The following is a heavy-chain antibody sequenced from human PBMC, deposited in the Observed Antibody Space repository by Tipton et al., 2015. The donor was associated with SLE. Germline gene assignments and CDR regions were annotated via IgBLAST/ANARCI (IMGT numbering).Heavy chain of an antibody. CDR1: GDSFSSGSSS. J-gene: IGHJ4*02. Sequence: TLSLTCTVSGDSFSSGSSSWNWVRQPAGKGLEWIGLIYNSGITNYNPSLQSRVTISVDTSKNQFSLKLSSVTAAATAVYYCARGSCSGGVCYIDYWGQGTLVTVSS. V-gene: IGHV4-61*10. CDR3: ARGSCSGGVCYIDY. CDR2: IYNSGIT. D-gene: IGHD2-8*02.